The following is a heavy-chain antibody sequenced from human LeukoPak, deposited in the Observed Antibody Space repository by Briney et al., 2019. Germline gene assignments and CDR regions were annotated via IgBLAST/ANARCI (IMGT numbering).Heavy chain of an antibody. D-gene: IGHD3-22*01. Sequence: GGSLRLSCAASGFTFSSYWVSWVRQAPGKGLEWVANIKQDGSEKYYVDSVKGRFTISRDNAKNSLYLQMNSLRAEDTAVYYCARYYYDSSGYYDFDYWGQGTLVTVSS. CDR3: ARYYYDSSGYYDFDY. CDR1: GFTFSSYW. J-gene: IGHJ4*02. V-gene: IGHV3-7*01. CDR2: IKQDGSEK.